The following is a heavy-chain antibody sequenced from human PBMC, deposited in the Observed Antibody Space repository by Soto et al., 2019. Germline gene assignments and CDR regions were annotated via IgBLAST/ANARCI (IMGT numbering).Heavy chain of an antibody. Sequence: LETLSLTYTVSGGSIISCYWSWIRPPPGKGLEWIGYFYYGETTNKKSSLNSRFTVSVDTSKSQFSLKVTSVTTADTAVYYCARGTYCGSDCYWTLDYWGQGKRVTVSS. CDR1: GGSIISCY. V-gene: IGHV4-59*01. J-gene: IGHJ4*02. CDR2: FYYGETT. CDR3: ARGTYCGSDCYWTLDY. D-gene: IGHD2-21*02.